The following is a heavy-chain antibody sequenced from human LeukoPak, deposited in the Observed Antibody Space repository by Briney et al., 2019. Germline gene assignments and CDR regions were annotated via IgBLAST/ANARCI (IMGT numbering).Heavy chain of an antibody. J-gene: IGHJ4*02. Sequence: PGGSLRLSCAASGFTFSSYAMHWVRQAPGKGLEWVAVISYDGSNKYYADSVKGRFTISRDNSKNTLYLQMNSLRAEDTAVYYCARPVGYYSYFDYWGQGTLVTVSS. V-gene: IGHV3-30-3*01. CDR3: ARPVGYYSYFDY. CDR2: ISYDGSNK. D-gene: IGHD3-22*01. CDR1: GFTFSSYA.